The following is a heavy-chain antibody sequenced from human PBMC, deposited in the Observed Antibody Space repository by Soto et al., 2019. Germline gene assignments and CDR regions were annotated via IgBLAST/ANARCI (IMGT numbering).Heavy chain of an antibody. CDR2: ISAYNGNT. V-gene: IGHV1-18*01. CDR3: ARDDPSITMVRGVTQDAFDI. Sequence: ASVKVSCKASGYTFTSYGISWVRQAPGQGLEWMGWISAYNGNTNYAQKLQGRVTMTTDTTTSTAYMGLRSLRSDDTAVYYCARDDPSITMVRGVTQDAFDIWGQGTMVTVSS. J-gene: IGHJ3*02. D-gene: IGHD3-10*01. CDR1: GYTFTSYG.